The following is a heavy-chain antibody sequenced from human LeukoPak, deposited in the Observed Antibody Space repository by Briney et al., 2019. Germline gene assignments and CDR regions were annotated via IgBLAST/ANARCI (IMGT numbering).Heavy chain of an antibody. V-gene: IGHV3-30-3*02. CDR1: GFTFSSYA. D-gene: IGHD6-19*01. CDR2: ISYDGSNK. CDR3: AEGKIAVAGLTWFDY. Sequence: GGSLRLSCAASGFTFSSYAMHWVRQAPGKGLEWVAVISYDGSNKYYADSVKGRFTISRDNSKNTLYLQMNSLRAEDTAVYYCAEGKIAVAGLTWFDYWGQGTLVTVSS. J-gene: IGHJ4*02.